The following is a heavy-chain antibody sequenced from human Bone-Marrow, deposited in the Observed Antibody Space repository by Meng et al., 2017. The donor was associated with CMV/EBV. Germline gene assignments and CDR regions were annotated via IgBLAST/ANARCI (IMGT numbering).Heavy chain of an antibody. CDR2: ITSSGSSI. Sequence: FNFNSHRMHWVRQAPGKGLEWVASITSSGSSIYYADSVKGRFTISRDNAKNSLYVQMNSLRDEDTAVYYCARAGCVSTTCSLGWFDPWGQGTLVTVSS. J-gene: IGHJ5*02. CDR1: FNFNSHR. CDR3: ARAGCVSTTCSLGWFDP. D-gene: IGHD2-2*01. V-gene: IGHV3-21*06.